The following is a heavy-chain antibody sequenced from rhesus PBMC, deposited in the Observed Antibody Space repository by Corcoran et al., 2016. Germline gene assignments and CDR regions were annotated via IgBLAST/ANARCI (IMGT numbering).Heavy chain of an antibody. D-gene: IGHD1-44*01. V-gene: IGHV2-1*01. CDR3: ARRRIVGTIYSHFDY. Sequence: QVTLKESGPALVNPTQTLTLTCTFSGFSLSTGGLGVGWIRQPSRKTLEGLAHIYWDDDKRYSTSLKSRLTISKDTSKNQVVLTLTNMDPMDTATYYCARRRIVGTIYSHFDYWGQGVLVTVSS. CDR1: GFSLSTGGLG. J-gene: IGHJ4*01. CDR2: IYWDDDK.